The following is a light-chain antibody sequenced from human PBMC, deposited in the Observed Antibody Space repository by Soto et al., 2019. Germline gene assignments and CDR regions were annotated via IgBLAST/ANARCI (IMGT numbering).Light chain of an antibody. Sequence: EIVLTQYPGTLSLSPGERATLSCRSSQSVSSSYLAWYQQKPGQAPRLLIYGASSRATGIPDRFSGSGSGSDFTLTISSLQSEDFAVYYCQQYNKWPLTFGPGTKVDIK. CDR1: QSVSSSY. V-gene: IGKV3-20*01. CDR2: GAS. J-gene: IGKJ3*01. CDR3: QQYNKWPLT.